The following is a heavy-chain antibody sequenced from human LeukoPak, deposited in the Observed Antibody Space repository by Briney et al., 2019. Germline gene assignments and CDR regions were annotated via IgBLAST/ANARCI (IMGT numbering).Heavy chain of an antibody. V-gene: IGHV3-21*01. CDR1: GFTFSSYS. CDR2: ISSSSSYI. CDR3: AREAAKGRNFDY. J-gene: IGHJ4*02. Sequence: GGSLRLSCAASGFTFSSYSMNWVRQAPGKGLEWVSSISSSSSYIYYADSVKGRFTISRDNAKNSLYLQMNSLRAEDTAVYYCAREAAKGRNFDYWGQGTLVTVSS. D-gene: IGHD6-25*01.